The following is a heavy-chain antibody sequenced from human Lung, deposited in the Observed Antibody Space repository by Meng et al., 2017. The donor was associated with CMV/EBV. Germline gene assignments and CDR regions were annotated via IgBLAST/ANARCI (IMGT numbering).Heavy chain of an antibody. CDR1: GFIVSSTY. V-gene: IGHV3-53*01. CDR2: IYSGGTT. Sequence: ESXKISXEASGFIVSSTYMSWVRQAPGKGLEWVSVIYSGGTTFKANSVKGRFTISRDNSKNTLFLQMNRLRAEDTAVYYCARSILSNGFDAFDIWGRGTMVTFSS. J-gene: IGHJ3*02. CDR3: ARSILSNGFDAFDI. D-gene: IGHD2/OR15-2a*01.